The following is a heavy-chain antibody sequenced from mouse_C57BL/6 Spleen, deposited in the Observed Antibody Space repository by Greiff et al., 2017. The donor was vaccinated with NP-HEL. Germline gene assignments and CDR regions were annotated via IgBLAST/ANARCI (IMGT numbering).Heavy chain of an antibody. V-gene: IGHV1-63*01. CDR3: ARETGTNAMDY. D-gene: IGHD4-1*01. Sequence: VQLKESGAELVRPGTSVKMSCKASGYTFTNYWIGWAKQRPGHGLEWIGDIYPGGGYTNYNEKFKGKATLTADKSSSTAYMQFSSLTSEDSAIYYCARETGTNAMDYWGQGTSVTVSS. CDR2: IYPGGGYT. CDR1: GYTFTNYW. J-gene: IGHJ4*01.